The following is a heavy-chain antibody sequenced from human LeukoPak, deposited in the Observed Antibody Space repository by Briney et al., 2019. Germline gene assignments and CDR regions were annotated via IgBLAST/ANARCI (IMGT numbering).Heavy chain of an antibody. J-gene: IGHJ3*02. Sequence: GGSLRLSCASSGFIFSSFWMTWVRQAPGKGLEWVATINEDGSEKYYVASVRGRLTISRDNAKNSLYVQVNSLRVEDTAVYFCARDGGSIWGQGTMVTVSS. CDR1: GFIFSSFW. CDR3: ARDGGSI. D-gene: IGHD3-3*01. CDR2: INEDGSEK. V-gene: IGHV3-7*01.